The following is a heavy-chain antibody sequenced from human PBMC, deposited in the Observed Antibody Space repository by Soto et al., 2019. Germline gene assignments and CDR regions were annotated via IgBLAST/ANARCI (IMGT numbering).Heavy chain of an antibody. CDR2: IYYSGST. Sequence: KLCDTCTVSGGSISRGGYYWSWIRQHPGKGLEWIGYIYYSGSTYYNPSLKSRVTISVDTSKNQFSLKLSSVTAADTAVYYCARGYPLYSGRYYGESSWDYVDSWCQGPLVT. CDR1: GGSISRGGYY. J-gene: IGHJ4*02. CDR3: ARGYPLYSGRYYGESSWDYVDS. D-gene: IGHD1-26*01. V-gene: IGHV4-31*03.